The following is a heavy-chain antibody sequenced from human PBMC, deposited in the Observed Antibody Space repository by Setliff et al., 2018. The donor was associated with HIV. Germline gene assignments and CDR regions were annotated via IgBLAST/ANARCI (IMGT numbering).Heavy chain of an antibody. CDR3: ARERFDYIWGSHSEGLDH. V-gene: IGHV1-18*04. Sequence: GASVKVSCKASGYTFTSYGISWVRQAPGQGLEWMGWISTYKGNTKYEQKFQGRVTMTTDTSTSTAYMELRSLRSDDTATYYCARERFDYIWGSHSEGLDHWGQGTLVTVSS. CDR2: ISTYKGNT. D-gene: IGHD3-16*01. J-gene: IGHJ5*02. CDR1: GYTFTSYG.